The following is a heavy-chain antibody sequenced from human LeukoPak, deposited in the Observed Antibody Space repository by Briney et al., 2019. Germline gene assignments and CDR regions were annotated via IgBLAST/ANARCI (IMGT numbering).Heavy chain of an antibody. V-gene: IGHV4-34*01. J-gene: IGHJ4*02. CDR2: INHSGST. D-gene: IGHD1-1*01. Sequence: SETLSLTCAVYGGSFSGYYWSWIRQPPGKGLEWIGEINHSGSTNYNPSLKSRVTISVDTSKNQFSLKLSSVTAADTAVYYCARHGRAGAYWGQGTLVTVSS. CDR1: GGSFSGYY. CDR3: ARHGRAGAY.